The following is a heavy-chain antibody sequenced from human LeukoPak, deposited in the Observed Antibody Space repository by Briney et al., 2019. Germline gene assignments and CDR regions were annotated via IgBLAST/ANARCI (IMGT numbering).Heavy chain of an antibody. CDR1: GGSISSYY. Sequence: SETLSLTCTVSGGSISSYYWSWIRQPAGKGLEWIGRIYTSGSTNYNPSLKSRVTMSVDTSKNQFSLKLSSVTAADTAVYYCARGCVISDCTNGVGDDLDYWGQGTLVTVSS. D-gene: IGHD2-8*01. V-gene: IGHV4-4*07. CDR2: IYTSGST. CDR3: ARGCVISDCTNGVGDDLDY. J-gene: IGHJ4*02.